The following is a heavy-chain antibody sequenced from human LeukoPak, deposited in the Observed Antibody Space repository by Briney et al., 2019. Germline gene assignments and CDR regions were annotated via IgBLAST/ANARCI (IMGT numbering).Heavy chain of an antibody. Sequence: GGSLRLSCAASGFTFSSYGMPWVRQAPGKGLEWVAVISYDGSNKYYADSVKGRFTISRDNSKNTLYLQMNSLRDEDTGVYYCARVRRNGYCDYWGQGTLVTVSS. V-gene: IGHV3-30*03. D-gene: IGHD2-8*01. CDR1: GFTFSSYG. CDR2: ISYDGSNK. CDR3: ARVRRNGYCDY. J-gene: IGHJ4*02.